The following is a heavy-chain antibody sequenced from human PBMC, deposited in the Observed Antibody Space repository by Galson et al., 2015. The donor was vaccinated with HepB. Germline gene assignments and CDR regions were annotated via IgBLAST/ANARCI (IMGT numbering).Heavy chain of an antibody. CDR1: GGSISSYY. J-gene: IGHJ3*02. Sequence: LSLTCTVSGGSISSYYWSWIRQPAGKGLEWIGRIYTSGSTYYNPSLKSRVTMSVDTSKNQFSLKLSSVTAADTAVYYCAREEKGFIWSGFPFDAFDIWGQGTMVTVSS. D-gene: IGHD3-3*01. V-gene: IGHV4-4*07. CDR3: AREEKGFIWSGFPFDAFDI. CDR2: IYTSGST.